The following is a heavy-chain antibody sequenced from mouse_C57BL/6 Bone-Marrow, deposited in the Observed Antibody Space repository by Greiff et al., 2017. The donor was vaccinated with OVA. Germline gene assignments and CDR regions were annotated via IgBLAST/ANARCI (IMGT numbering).Heavy chain of an antibody. CDR1: GYAFSSSW. J-gene: IGHJ2*01. D-gene: IGHD3-2*02. CDR2: IYPGDGDT. Sequence: QVQLQQSGPELVKPGASVKISCKASGYAFSSSWMNWVKQRPGKGLEWIGRIYPGDGDTNYNGKFKGKATLTTDKSSSTAYMQLSSLTSEDSAVYFCARRDSSDYWGQGTTLTVSS. CDR3: ARRDSSDY. V-gene: IGHV1-82*01.